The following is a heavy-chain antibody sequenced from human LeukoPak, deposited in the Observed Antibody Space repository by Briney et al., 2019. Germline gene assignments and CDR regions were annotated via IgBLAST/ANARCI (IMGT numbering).Heavy chain of an antibody. D-gene: IGHD3-22*01. CDR1: GYTFTSYD. CDR2: MNPNSGNT. J-gene: IGHJ4*02. CDR3: ARGYNRGGYYQLAHFDY. Sequence: AASVKVSCRASGYTFTSYDINWVRQATGQGLEWMGWMNPNSGNTGYAQKFQGRVTMTRNTSISTAYMELSSLRSEDTAVYYCARGYNRGGYYQLAHFDYWGQGTLVTVSS. V-gene: IGHV1-8*01.